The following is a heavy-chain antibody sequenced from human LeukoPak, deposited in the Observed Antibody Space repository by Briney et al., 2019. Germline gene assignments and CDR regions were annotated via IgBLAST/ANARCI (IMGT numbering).Heavy chain of an antibody. V-gene: IGHV3-74*01. CDR1: KFTFRSYW. Sequence: GGSLRLSCAASKFTFRSYWMHWVRQAPGKGLVWVSRINPDGGTTNYADSVKGRFTISRDNAKNTLYLQMNSLRAEDAAVYYCANLDYRYYFDYWGQGTLVTVSS. D-gene: IGHD3/OR15-3a*01. CDR2: INPDGGTT. J-gene: IGHJ4*02. CDR3: ANLDYRYYFDY.